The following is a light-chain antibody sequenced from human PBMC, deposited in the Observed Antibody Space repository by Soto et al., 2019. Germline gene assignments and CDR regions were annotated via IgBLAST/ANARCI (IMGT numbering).Light chain of an antibody. CDR2: GAS. Sequence: EIVLTQSPGTLSLSPGERATLSCRASQSDSISYLAWYQQRPGQAPRLLIYGASSRATGIPDRFSGSGSGTDFTLTINRLEPEDFAVYYCQQYDSSPPFALTFGGGTKVDIK. V-gene: IGKV3-20*01. J-gene: IGKJ4*01. CDR3: QQYDSSPPFALT. CDR1: QSDSISY.